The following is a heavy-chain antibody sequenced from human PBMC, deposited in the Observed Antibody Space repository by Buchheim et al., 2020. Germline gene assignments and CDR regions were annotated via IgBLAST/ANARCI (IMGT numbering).Heavy chain of an antibody. CDR2: ISATNGNT. J-gene: IGHJ4*02. V-gene: IGHV3-23*01. Sequence: EVQLLESGGGLVQPGGSLRLSCAASGFTFSSYAMSWVRQAPGKGLECVSTISATNGNTYYADSVKGRFTLSRDNSKNTLYLQLSSLRAEDTAVYYCAKDQSKGIAVAGTLDYWGQGTL. D-gene: IGHD6-19*01. CDR3: AKDQSKGIAVAGTLDY. CDR1: GFTFSSYA.